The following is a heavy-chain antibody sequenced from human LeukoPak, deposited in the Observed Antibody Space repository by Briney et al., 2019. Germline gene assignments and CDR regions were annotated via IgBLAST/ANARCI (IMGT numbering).Heavy chain of an antibody. D-gene: IGHD3-10*01. J-gene: IGHJ4*02. V-gene: IGHV3-23*01. CDR2: ISGSGLST. Sequence: GGSLRLSCAASGFTFTSYSMHWVRQAPGKGLEWVSGISGSGLSTNNADSVKGRFTISRDNSKNTLQLQLNSLRVEDTAVYYCARDRGMVRGVIMTYYFDSWGQGTLVTVSS. CDR3: ARDRGMVRGVIMTYYFDS. CDR1: GFTFTSYS.